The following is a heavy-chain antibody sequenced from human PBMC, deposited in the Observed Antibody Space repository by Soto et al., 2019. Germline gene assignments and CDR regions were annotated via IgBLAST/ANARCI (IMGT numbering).Heavy chain of an antibody. Sequence: QVQLVESGGGVVQPRRSLRLSCQASGISISTYGMHWVRQAPGKGLEWVAVIWFDGKNIYYADSVKGRFTISRDTSKNTLFLQMNSLRVEDTAVYYCAGAAAEGWSDPWGQGTLVTVSS. CDR1: GISISTYG. CDR3: AGAAAEGWSDP. V-gene: IGHV3-33*03. D-gene: IGHD6-13*01. J-gene: IGHJ5*02. CDR2: IWFDGKNI.